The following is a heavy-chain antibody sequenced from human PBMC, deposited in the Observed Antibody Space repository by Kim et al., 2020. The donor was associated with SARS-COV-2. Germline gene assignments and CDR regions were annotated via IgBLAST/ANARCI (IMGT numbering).Heavy chain of an antibody. V-gene: IGHV3-23*01. CDR1: GFTFSSYA. CDR2: ISGSGGST. J-gene: IGHJ6*02. D-gene: IGHD6-19*01. CDR3: AKDAQAVQWLVYYYYYGIDV. Sequence: GGSLRLFCAASGFTFSSYAMSWVRQAPGKGLEWVSAISGSGGSTYYADSVKGRFTISRDNSKNTLYLQMNSLRAEDTAVYYCAKDAQAVQWLVYYYYYGIDVWGQGTTVTVSS.